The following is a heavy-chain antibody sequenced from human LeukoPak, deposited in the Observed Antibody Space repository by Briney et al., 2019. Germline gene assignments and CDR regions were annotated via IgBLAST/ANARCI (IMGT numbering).Heavy chain of an antibody. D-gene: IGHD4-23*01. J-gene: IGHJ4*02. CDR2: ISYDGSNK. CDR1: GFTFSSYA. CDR3: ARDRGFDYGGNSGYFDY. V-gene: IGHV3-30*14. Sequence: GGSLRLSCAASGFTFSSYAMHWVRQAPGKGLEWVAVISYDGSNKYYADSVKGRFTISRDNSKNTLYLQMNSLRAEDTAVYYCARDRGFDYGGNSGYFDYWGQGTLVTVSS.